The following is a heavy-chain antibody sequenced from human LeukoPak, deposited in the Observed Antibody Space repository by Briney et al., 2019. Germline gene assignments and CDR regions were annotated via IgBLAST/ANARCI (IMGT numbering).Heavy chain of an antibody. D-gene: IGHD3-10*01. J-gene: IGHJ4*02. CDR3: TTFYYYGSGSYLGY. Sequence: GGSLRLSCAASGFTFTNAWMTWVRQAPGKGLEWVGRIKSNTDGGTTDYAAPAKGRFTISRDDSKNTLNLQMNSLKTEDTAVYYCTTFYYYGSGSYLGYWGQGTLVTVSS. CDR2: IKSNTDGGTT. V-gene: IGHV3-15*01. CDR1: GFTFTNAW.